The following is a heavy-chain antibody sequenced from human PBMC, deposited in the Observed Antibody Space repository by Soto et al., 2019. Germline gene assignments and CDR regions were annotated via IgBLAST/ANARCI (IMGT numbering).Heavy chain of an antibody. D-gene: IGHD3-16*01. CDR3: ATRPLLRGAP. CDR2: IWTSGST. Sequence: EVQLVESGGGLIQPGGSLRLSCEASGFTFSSNDMYWVRQAPGQGLEWVSLIWTSGSTAYADSVKGRFTISIDNSKSALYLHMSCLRAKDTAVYYCATRPLLRGAPWGQGTMVTVSS. CDR1: GFTFSSND. J-gene: IGHJ3*01. V-gene: IGHV3-53*01.